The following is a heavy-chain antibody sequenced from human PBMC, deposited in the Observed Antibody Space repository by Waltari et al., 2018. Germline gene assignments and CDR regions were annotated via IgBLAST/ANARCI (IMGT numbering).Heavy chain of an antibody. J-gene: IGHJ4*02. CDR1: GYSISSGYY. D-gene: IGHD6-6*01. V-gene: IGHV4-38-2*01. CDR2: IYHSGGT. CDR3: ARGAMGYSSSSRPYYFDY. Sequence: QVQLQESGPGLVKPSETLSLTCAVSGYSISSGYYWGWIRQPPGKGLEWIWSIYHSGGTYYNPSRKSRVTIAVDTSKNQCSLKRSSVTGADTAVYYCARGAMGYSSSSRPYYFDYWGQGTLVTVSS.